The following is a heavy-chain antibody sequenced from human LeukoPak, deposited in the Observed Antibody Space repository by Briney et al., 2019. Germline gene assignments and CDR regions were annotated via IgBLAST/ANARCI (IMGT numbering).Heavy chain of an antibody. CDR1: GFTFSSYW. CDR2: INSDGSST. J-gene: IGHJ4*02. V-gene: IGHV3-74*01. CDR3: AKFRYHSNDNNYLDFNY. D-gene: IGHD3-22*01. Sequence: GGSLRLSCAASGFTFSSYWMHWVRQAPGKGLVWVSHINSDGSSTSYADSVKGRFTISRDNSKNTLDLQMNSLKVEDTAVYYCAKFRYHSNDNNYLDFNYWGQGTLVTVSS.